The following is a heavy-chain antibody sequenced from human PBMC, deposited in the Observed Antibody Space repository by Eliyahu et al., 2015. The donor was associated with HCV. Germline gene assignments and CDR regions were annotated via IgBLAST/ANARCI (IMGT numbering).Heavy chain of an antibody. D-gene: IGHD2-8*02. CDR2: IKNGGTA. CDR1: GFVFXGTW. Sequence: EVQLVXSGGGLVXPGDSLRLXCAAXGFVFXGTWMNWVXQAPGKGLEWVGRIKNGGTADYAAPVKGRFTVSRDDSKNTVYLQMNSLETEDTAVYYCTALASSNAVVYDIFWGQGTLVTVSS. V-gene: IGHV3-15*07. CDR3: TALASSNAVVYDIF. J-gene: IGHJ4*02.